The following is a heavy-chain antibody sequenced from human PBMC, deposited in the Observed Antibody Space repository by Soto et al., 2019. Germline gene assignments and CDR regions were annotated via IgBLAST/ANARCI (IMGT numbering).Heavy chain of an antibody. D-gene: IGHD2-2*01. J-gene: IGHJ6*02. CDR2: ISGSGGST. Sequence: GGSLRLSCAASGFTFSSYAMIWVRQAPGKGLEWVSAISGSGGSTYYADSVKGRFTISRDNSKNTLYLQMNSLRAEDTAVYYCAKGVVVVPATMDVWGQGTTVTVSS. CDR1: GFTFSSYA. V-gene: IGHV3-23*01. CDR3: AKGVVVVPATMDV.